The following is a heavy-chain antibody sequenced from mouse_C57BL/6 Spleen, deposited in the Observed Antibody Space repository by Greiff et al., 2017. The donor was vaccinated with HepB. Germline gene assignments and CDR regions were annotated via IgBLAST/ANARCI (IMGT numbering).Heavy chain of an antibody. CDR2: ISSGGSYT. V-gene: IGHV5-6*02. CDR1: GFTFSSYG. J-gene: IGHJ4*01. Sequence: EVLLVESGGDLVKPGGSLKLSCAASGFTFSSYGMSWVRQTPDKRLEWVATISSGGSYTYYPDSVKGRFTISRDNAKNTLYLQMSSLTSEDTAMYYCARRGDSSGPYYYAMGYWGQGASVTVSS. D-gene: IGHD3-2*02. CDR3: ARRGDSSGPYYYAMGY.